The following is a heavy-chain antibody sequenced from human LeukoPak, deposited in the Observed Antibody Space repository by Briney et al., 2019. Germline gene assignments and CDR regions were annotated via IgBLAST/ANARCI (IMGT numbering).Heavy chain of an antibody. V-gene: IGHV1-46*01. D-gene: IGHD3-22*01. CDR2: INPSGGST. CDR1: GYTFTSYY. Sequence: ASVKVSCKASGYTFTSYYMHWVRQAPGQGLEWMGIINPSGGSTSYAQKFQGRVTMTRDTSTSTVYMELSSLRSEDTAVYYCARLLSGDHRTPVLNYYDSSGYYEDFDYWGQGTLVTVSS. J-gene: IGHJ4*02. CDR3: ARLLSGDHRTPVLNYYDSSGYYEDFDY.